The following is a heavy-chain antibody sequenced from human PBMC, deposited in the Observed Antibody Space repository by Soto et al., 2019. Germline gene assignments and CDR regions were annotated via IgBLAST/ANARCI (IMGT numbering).Heavy chain of an antibody. Sequence: GASVKVSCKASGYTFTSYGISWVRQAPGQGLEWMGWISAYNGNTNYAQKLQGRVTMTTDTSTSTAYMELRSLRSDGTAVYYCARDRDIVVVPAAISNYYYGMDVWGQGTTVTVSS. D-gene: IGHD2-2*02. V-gene: IGHV1-18*04. J-gene: IGHJ6*02. CDR3: ARDRDIVVVPAAISNYYYGMDV. CDR2: ISAYNGNT. CDR1: GYTFTSYG.